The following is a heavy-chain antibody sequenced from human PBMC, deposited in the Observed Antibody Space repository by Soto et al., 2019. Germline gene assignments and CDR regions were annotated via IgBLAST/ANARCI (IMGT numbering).Heavy chain of an antibody. D-gene: IGHD3-3*01. V-gene: IGHV4-59*08. Sequence: QVQLQESGPGLVKPSETLSLTCTVSGGSISSYYWSWIRQPPGKGLEWIGYIYYSGSTNYNPSLKSRVTISVDTSKNQFSLKLSSVTAADTAVYYCARHAAPVYDFWSVNPFDIWGQGTMVTVSS. CDR2: IYYSGST. CDR1: GGSISSYY. J-gene: IGHJ3*02. CDR3: ARHAAPVYDFWSVNPFDI.